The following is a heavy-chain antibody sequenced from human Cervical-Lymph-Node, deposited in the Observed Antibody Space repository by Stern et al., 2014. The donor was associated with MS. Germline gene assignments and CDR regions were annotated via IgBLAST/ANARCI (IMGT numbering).Heavy chain of an antibody. D-gene: IGHD3-10*01. Sequence: VQLEESGAEVKKPGESLKISCKGSGYSFSNYWIGWVRQMPGKGLEWMGIIYPDDSDIRYSPSFQGQVTISVDKSITTAYLQWSSLKASDTAMYYCARHGRWFPHYLDYWGQGSLVTVSS. CDR3: ARHGRWFPHYLDY. CDR2: IYPDDSDI. V-gene: IGHV5-51*01. CDR1: GYSFSNYW. J-gene: IGHJ4*02.